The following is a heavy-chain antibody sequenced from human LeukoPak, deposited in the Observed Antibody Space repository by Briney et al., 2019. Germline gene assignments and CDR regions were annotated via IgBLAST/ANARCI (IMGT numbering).Heavy chain of an antibody. V-gene: IGHV1-18*01. CDR1: GYTFTSYG. D-gene: IGHD2-15*01. CDR2: ISAYNGNT. Sequence: ASVKVSCKASGYTFTSYGISWVRQAPGQGLEWMGWISAYNGNTNYAQKLQGRVTMTTDTSTSTAYMELRSLRSDDTAVYYCARGPKKLGYCSGGSCLNWFDPWGQGTLVTVSS. J-gene: IGHJ5*02. CDR3: ARGPKKLGYCSGGSCLNWFDP.